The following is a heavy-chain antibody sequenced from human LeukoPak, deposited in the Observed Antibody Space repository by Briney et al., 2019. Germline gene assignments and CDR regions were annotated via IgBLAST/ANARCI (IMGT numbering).Heavy chain of an antibody. CDR3: AKDLGRDGYNLVGFDY. Sequence: PGGSLRLSCAASGFTFSSYAMSWVRQAPGKGLEWVSAISGSGGSTYYADSVKGRFTISRDNSKNTLYLQMNSLRAEDTAVYYCAKDLGRDGYNLVGFDYWGQGTLVTVSS. J-gene: IGHJ4*02. CDR2: ISGSGGST. CDR1: GFTFSSYA. D-gene: IGHD5-24*01. V-gene: IGHV3-23*01.